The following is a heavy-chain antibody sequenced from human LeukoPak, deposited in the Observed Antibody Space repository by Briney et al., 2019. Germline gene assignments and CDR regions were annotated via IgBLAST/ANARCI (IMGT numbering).Heavy chain of an antibody. J-gene: IGHJ4*02. CDR3: ARGVRPYGSGRTKDY. CDR2: IVVGSGNT. V-gene: IGHV1-58*01. D-gene: IGHD3-10*01. Sequence: SVKVSCKASGFTFTSSAVQWVRQARGQRLEWIGWIVVGSGNTNYAQKFQERVTITRDMSTSTAYMELSSLRSEDTAVYYCARGVRPYGSGRTKDYWGQGTLVTVSS. CDR1: GFTFTSSA.